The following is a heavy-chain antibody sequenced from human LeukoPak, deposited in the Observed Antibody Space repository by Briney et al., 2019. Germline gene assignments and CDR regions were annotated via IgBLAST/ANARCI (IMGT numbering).Heavy chain of an antibody. CDR3: ARDGSGSSFDP. J-gene: IGHJ5*02. CDR2: IYYSGST. V-gene: IGHV4-59*01. Sequence: PSETLSLTCTVSGGSISSYYWSWIRQPPGKGLEWIGYIYYSGSTNYNPSLKSRVTISVDTSKNQFSLKLSSVTAADTAVYYCARDGSGSSFDPWGQGTLVTVSS. D-gene: IGHD3-10*01. CDR1: GGSISSYY.